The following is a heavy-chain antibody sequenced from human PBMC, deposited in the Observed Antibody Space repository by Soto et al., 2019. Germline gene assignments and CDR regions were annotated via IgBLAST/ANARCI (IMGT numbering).Heavy chain of an antibody. D-gene: IGHD1-7*01. CDR1: GGTFSSYA. CDR3: ARRSWNYGPYYYYGMDV. CDR2: IIPIFGTA. J-gene: IGHJ6*02. V-gene: IGHV1-69*06. Sequence: QVQLVQSGAEVKRPGSSVKVSCKASGGTFSSYAISWVRQAPGQGLEWMGGIIPIFGTANYAQKFQGRVTITADKSTSTAYMELSSLRSEDTAVYYCARRSWNYGPYYYYGMDVWGQGTTVTVSS.